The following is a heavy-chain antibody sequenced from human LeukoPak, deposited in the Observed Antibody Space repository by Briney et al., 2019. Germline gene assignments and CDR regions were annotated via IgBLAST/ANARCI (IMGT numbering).Heavy chain of an antibody. J-gene: IGHJ6*02. CDR1: GFTFSSYA. CDR3: AKDPSCGGSCYSYYYYGMDV. Sequence: GGSLRLSCAASGFTFSSYAMHWVRQAPGKGLEWVAVISYDGSNKYYADSVKGRFTISRDNSKNTLYLQMNSLRAEDTAVYYCAKDPSCGGSCYSYYYYGMDVWGQGTTVTVSS. CDR2: ISYDGSNK. D-gene: IGHD2-15*01. V-gene: IGHV3-30-3*01.